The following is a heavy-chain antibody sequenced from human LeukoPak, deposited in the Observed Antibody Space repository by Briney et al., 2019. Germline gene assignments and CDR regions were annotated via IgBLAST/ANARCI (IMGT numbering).Heavy chain of an antibody. CDR2: IRYDGSNK. J-gene: IGHJ4*02. CDR1: GFTFSSYG. Sequence: PGGSLRLSCAASGFTFSSYGMHWVRQAPGKGLEWVAFIRYDGSNKYYADSVKGRFTISRDNSKNTLYLQMNSLRAEDTAVYYCASVYYYDSSGIDYWGQGTLVTVSS. CDR3: ASVYYYDSSGIDY. V-gene: IGHV3-30*02. D-gene: IGHD3-22*01.